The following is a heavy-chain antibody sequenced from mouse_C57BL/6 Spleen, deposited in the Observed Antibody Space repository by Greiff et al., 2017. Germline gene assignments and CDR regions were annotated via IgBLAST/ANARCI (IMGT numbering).Heavy chain of an antibody. J-gene: IGHJ2*01. Sequence: EVKLMESGGGLVQPGGSMKLSCVASGFTFSNYWMNWVRQSPEKGLEWVAQIRLKSDNYATHYAESVKGRFTISRDDSKSSVYLQMNNLRAEDTGIYYCTGGERDFDYWGQGTTLTVSS. CDR2: IRLKSDNYAT. CDR3: TGGERDFDY. CDR1: GFTFSNYW. V-gene: IGHV6-3*01.